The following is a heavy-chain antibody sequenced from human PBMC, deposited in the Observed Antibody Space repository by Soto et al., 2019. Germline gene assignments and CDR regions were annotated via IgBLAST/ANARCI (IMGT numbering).Heavy chain of an antibody. CDR1: GYSFTSYW. CDR3: AKARPSGGYYYVEAFDV. V-gene: IGHV5-51*01. D-gene: IGHD3-22*01. Sequence: VESLKISCNGSGYSFTSYWIGWGRQMPWKGLEWMGIIYPGDSDTRYSPSFQGRFTISRDNSKNMFYLQMKSLRAEDTAIYYCAKARPSGGYYYVEAFDVWGQGTMVTVSS. CDR2: IYPGDSDT. J-gene: IGHJ3*01.